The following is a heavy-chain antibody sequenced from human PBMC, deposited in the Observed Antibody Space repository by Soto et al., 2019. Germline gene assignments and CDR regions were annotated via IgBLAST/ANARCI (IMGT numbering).Heavy chain of an antibody. CDR3: AKDQMSIAARPEFYYYYGMDV. CDR1: GFTFSSYF. CDR2: ISYDGSNK. J-gene: IGHJ6*02. Sequence: PGGSLRLSCAASGFTFSSYFMHWVRQAPGKGLEWVAVISYDGSNKYYADSVKGRFTISRDNSKNTLYLQMNSLRAEDTAVYYCAKDQMSIAARPEFYYYYGMDVWGQGTTVTVSS. D-gene: IGHD6-6*01. V-gene: IGHV3-30*18.